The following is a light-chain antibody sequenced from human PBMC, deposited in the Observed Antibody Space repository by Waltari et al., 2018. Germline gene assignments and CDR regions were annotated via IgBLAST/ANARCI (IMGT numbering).Light chain of an antibody. V-gene: IGLV8-61*01. CDR3: ALYMGSGIWV. Sequence: QTVVTQEPSLSVSPGGPVTLTCALSSGSLPTTPYATWYQQTPGQAPRTLVYKANARSSGVPDRFSGSILGNTAALTLTGAQADDESDYYCALYMGSGIWVFGGGTRLTVL. J-gene: IGLJ3*02. CDR1: SGSLPTTPY. CDR2: KAN.